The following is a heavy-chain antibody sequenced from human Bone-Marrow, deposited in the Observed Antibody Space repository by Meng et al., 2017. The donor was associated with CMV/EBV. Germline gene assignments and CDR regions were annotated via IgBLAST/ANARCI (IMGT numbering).Heavy chain of an antibody. CDR1: GFTFSSYW. CDR3: AKGGQLASYYYYGMDV. Sequence: GESLKISCAASGFTFSSYWMHWVRQAPGKGLVWVSRINSDGSSTSYADSVKGRFTISRDNAKNSLYLQMNSLRAEDTALYYCAKGGQLASYYYYGMDVWGQGTTVTVSS. CDR2: INSDGSST. D-gene: IGHD6-13*01. J-gene: IGHJ6*02. V-gene: IGHV3-74*01.